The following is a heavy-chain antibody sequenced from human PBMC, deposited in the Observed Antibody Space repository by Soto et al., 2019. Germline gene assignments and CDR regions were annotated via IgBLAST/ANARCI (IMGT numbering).Heavy chain of an antibody. Sequence: ASVKVSCKASGYTFTGYYMHWARQAPGQGLEWMGWINPNSGGTNYAQKFQGWVTMTRDTSISTAYMELSRLRSDDTAVYYCARAPPFYYGMDVWGQGTTVTVSS. J-gene: IGHJ6*02. V-gene: IGHV1-2*04. CDR2: INPNSGGT. CDR3: ARAPPFYYGMDV. CDR1: GYTFTGYY.